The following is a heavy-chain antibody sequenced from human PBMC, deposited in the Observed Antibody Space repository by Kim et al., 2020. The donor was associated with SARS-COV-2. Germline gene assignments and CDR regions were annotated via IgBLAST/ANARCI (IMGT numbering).Heavy chain of an antibody. CDR2: IRTDGIST. J-gene: IGHJ5*01. CDR3: ATRDFYYDQTTFVDS. D-gene: IGHD3-22*01. Sequence: GGSLRLSCAASGFTFSRYWMHWVRQVPGKGLVWVSRIRTDGISTTYAYSVRGRFTISRDNAKNTLYLQMNSLRAEDTAVYYCATRDFYYDQTTFVDSWGQGTLVTVSS. CDR1: GFTFSRYW. V-gene: IGHV3-74*03.